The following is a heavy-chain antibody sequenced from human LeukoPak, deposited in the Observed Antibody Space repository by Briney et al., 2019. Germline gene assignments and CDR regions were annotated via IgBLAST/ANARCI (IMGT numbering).Heavy chain of an antibody. Sequence: SETLSLTCTVSGYSISSGYYWGWIRQPPGKGLEWIGYIYHSGSTYYNPSLKSRVTISVDRSKNQFSLKLSSVTAADTAVYYCASLTVDTAMVYYFDYWGQGTLVTVSS. CDR2: IYHSGST. CDR3: ASLTVDTAMVYYFDY. J-gene: IGHJ4*02. CDR1: GYSISSGYY. D-gene: IGHD5-18*01. V-gene: IGHV4-38-2*02.